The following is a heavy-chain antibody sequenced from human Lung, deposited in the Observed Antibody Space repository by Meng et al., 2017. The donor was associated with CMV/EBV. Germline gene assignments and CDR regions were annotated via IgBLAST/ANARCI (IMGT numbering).Heavy chain of an antibody. Sequence: GGSLRLXXAASGFTFSSYSMNWVRQAPGKGLEWVSSISSSSSYIYYADPVKGRFTISRDNAKNSLYLQMNSLRAEDTAVYYCARDAVRYCSSTSCYGPPKQQLVEYDYWGQGTXVNVDS. CDR3: ARDAVRYCSSTSCYGPPKQQLVEYDY. CDR2: ISSSSSYI. J-gene: IGHJ4*02. D-gene: IGHD2-2*01. V-gene: IGHV3-21*01. CDR1: GFTFSSYS.